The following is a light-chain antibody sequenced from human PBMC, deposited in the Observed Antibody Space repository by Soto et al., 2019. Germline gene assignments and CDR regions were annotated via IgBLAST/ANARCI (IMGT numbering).Light chain of an antibody. J-gene: IGLJ2*01. CDR2: DVS. Sequence: QSALTQPRSVSGSPGQSVTISCTGTSSDVGGYNHVSWYQQHPGKAPKPMIYDVSKRPSGVPGRFSGSKSGTTASLTISGLQAEDEADYYCCSYAGSYSFEVFGGGTEVTVL. CDR3: CSYAGSYSFEV. V-gene: IGLV2-11*01. CDR1: SSDVGGYNH.